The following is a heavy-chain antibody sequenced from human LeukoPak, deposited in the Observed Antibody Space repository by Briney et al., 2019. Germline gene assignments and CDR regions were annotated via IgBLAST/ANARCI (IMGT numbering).Heavy chain of an antibody. CDR3: ARDLWIVRFGELEENWFDP. CDR1: GFSINNSPYY. D-gene: IGHD3-10*01. J-gene: IGHJ5*02. Sequence: IPSETLSLTCTVSGFSINNSPYYWGWLRQPPGKGLQWIGSIYYSGCTYYNPSLKSRVTISVDTSKNQFSLKLSSVTAADTAVYYCARDLWIVRFGELEENWFDPWGQGTLVTVSS. CDR2: IYYSGCT. V-gene: IGHV4-39*07.